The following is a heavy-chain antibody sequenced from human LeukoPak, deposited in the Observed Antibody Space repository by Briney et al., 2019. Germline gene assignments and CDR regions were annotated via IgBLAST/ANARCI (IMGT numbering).Heavy chain of an antibody. CDR3: AKICISNSCQADF. V-gene: IGHV4-39*01. CDR1: GGSISSSNFY. J-gene: IGHJ4*02. Sequence: SETLSLTCSVSGGSISSSNFYWGWFRQPPGKGLEWIGSISYSGSTYYNPSLKSRVTMSVDTSNNQFSLKVTSVTAADTAVYYCAKICISNSCQADFRGQGNLVTVSS. CDR2: ISYSGST. D-gene: IGHD2-2*01.